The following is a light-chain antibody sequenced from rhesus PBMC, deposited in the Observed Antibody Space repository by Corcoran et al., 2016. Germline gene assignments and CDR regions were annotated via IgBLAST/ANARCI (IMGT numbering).Light chain of an antibody. Sequence: QVILTQSPATLSLSPGERATLSCRASQSVSSYLAWYQQKPGQAPRLLIYGASSRATGIPDRFSGSGSGTDFILTISSLEPEDVGVYHCYQHSSGYSFGQGTKVEIK. J-gene: IGKJ2*01. CDR2: GAS. V-gene: IGKV3-10*01. CDR3: YQHSSGYS. CDR1: QSVSSY.